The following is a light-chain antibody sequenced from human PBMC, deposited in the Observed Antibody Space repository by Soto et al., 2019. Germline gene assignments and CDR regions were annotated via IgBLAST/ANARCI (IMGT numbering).Light chain of an antibody. V-gene: IGLV2-18*02. J-gene: IGLJ1*01. Sequence: SALTQPPSVSGSPGQSVAISCTGTSSDVGSYNRVSWYQQPPGAAPKLMIYEVSNRPSGVPDRFSGSKSGNTASLTISGLQAEDEADYYCNSYTGSSTYVFGTGTKVTV. CDR3: NSYTGSSTYV. CDR1: SSDVGSYNR. CDR2: EVS.